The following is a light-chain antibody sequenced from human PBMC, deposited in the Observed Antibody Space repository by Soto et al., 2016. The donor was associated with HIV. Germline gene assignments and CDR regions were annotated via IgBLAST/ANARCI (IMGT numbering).Light chain of an antibody. V-gene: IGKV1-39*01. CDR2: AAS. CDR1: QSISKY. CDR3: QQTYNTRMYT. J-gene: IGKJ2*01. Sequence: DIQLTQSPSSLSASVGDRVTITCRSSQSISKYLNWYQQKPGKAPKLLIYAASSLQSGVPSRFSGSESGTDFTLTISSLQPEDFATYYCQQTYNTRMYTFGLGTKLEIK.